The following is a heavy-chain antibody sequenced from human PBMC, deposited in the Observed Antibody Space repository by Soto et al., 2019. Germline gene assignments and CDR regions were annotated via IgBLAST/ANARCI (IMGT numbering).Heavy chain of an antibody. Sequence: SETLSLTCSVSGGTISGYYWTWIRQPAGKGLEWIGRIYSSGNTKYNPSLQSRVTMSLDTSNNQFSLRLTSVTAADTAVYYCARGQRFPGSFDLRCQGTLVTGSS. D-gene: IGHD3-3*01. V-gene: IGHV4-4*07. CDR2: IYSSGNT. J-gene: IGHJ5*02. CDR1: GGTISGYY. CDR3: ARGQRFPGSFDL.